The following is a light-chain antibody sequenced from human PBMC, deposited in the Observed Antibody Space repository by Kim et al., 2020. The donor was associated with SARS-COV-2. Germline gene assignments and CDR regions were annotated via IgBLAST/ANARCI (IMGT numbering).Light chain of an antibody. CDR2: ANT. CDR3: QSYDTNLGDWV. J-gene: IGLJ3*02. V-gene: IGLV1-40*01. Sequence: QRVTSACTGSSSNIGAGFDVHWYQQLPGTAPKLLIFANTFRPSGVPDRFSGSNSGTSASLAITGLQAEDEADYYCQSYDTNLGDWVFGGGTQLTVL. CDR1: SSNIGAGFD.